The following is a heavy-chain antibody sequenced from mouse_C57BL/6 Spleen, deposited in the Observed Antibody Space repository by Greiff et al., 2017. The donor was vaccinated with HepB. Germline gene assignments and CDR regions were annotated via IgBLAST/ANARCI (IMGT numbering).Heavy chain of an antibody. CDR2: IYPGSGST. CDR1: GFTFTGYW. CDR3: ARDGNSDY. V-gene: IGHV1-55*01. J-gene: IGHJ2*01. Sequence: QVQLQQPGAELVKPGASVKMSCTASGFTFTGYWITWVKQRPGQGLEWIGDIYPGSGSTNYDEKFKSKATLTADTSSSPAYMQLSSLTSEDSAVYYCARDGNSDYWGQGTTLTVSS. D-gene: IGHD2-1*01.